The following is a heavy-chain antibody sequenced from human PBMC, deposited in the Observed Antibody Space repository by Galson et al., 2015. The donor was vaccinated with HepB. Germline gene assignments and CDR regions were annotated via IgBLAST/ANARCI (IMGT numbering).Heavy chain of an antibody. Sequence: SVKVSCKASGYTFTSYDINWVRQATGQGLEWMGWMNPNSGSTGYAQKFQGRVTMTRNTSIGTAYMELSSLRSEDTAVYYCARSGSSWYYYYYYMDVWGKGTTVTVSS. CDR2: MNPNSGST. V-gene: IGHV1-8*01. J-gene: IGHJ6*03. CDR3: ARSGSSWYYYYYYMDV. D-gene: IGHD6-13*01. CDR1: GYTFTSYD.